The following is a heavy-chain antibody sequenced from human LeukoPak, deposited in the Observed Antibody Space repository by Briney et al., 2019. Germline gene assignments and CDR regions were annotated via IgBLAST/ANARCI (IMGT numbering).Heavy chain of an antibody. Sequence: PGESLKISCKGSGYSFTSYWIGWVRQMPGKGLEWMGIIYPGDSDTRYSPSFQGQVTISADKSISTAYLQWSSLKASDTAMYYCARHERDILTGYYTLSGLDYWGQGTLVTVSS. J-gene: IGHJ4*02. CDR3: ARHERDILTGYYTLSGLDY. CDR1: GYSFTSYW. D-gene: IGHD3-9*01. CDR2: IYPGDSDT. V-gene: IGHV5-51*01.